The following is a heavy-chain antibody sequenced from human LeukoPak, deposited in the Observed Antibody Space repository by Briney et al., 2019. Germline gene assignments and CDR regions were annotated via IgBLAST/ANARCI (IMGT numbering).Heavy chain of an antibody. J-gene: IGHJ4*02. CDR2: IYYSGST. V-gene: IGHV4-59*01. CDR3: ARQDTAMVYFDY. D-gene: IGHD5-18*01. CDR1: GGSISSYY. Sequence: SETLSLTCTVSGGSISSYYWSWIRQPPGKRLEWIGYIYYSGSTNYNPSLKSRVTISVDTSKNQFSLKLSSVTAADTAVYYCARQDTAMVYFDYWGQGTLVTVPS.